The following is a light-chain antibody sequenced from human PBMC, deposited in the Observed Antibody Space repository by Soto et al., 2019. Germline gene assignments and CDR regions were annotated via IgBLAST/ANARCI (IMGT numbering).Light chain of an antibody. Sequence: DMVFTHSPGTLALSPRESPTRSFRASQTVSITYLTWYQQKPGQAPRLLIYDASNRATGIPARFSGSGSGTDFTLTISSLEPEDFAVYYCQQRSNWPTFGQGTKVDIK. J-gene: IGKJ1*01. CDR1: QTVSITY. CDR3: QQRSNWPT. V-gene: IGKV3D-20*02. CDR2: DAS.